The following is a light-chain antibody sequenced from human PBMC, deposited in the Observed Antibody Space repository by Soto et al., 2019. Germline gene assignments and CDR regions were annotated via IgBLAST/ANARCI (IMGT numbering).Light chain of an antibody. V-gene: IGKV1-12*01. Sequence: DIQMTQSPSSVSASVGDRVTSTCRASQGISSLLAWYQQKPGKAPNLLIHTASSLQSGVPSRFRRSGYGTDFTLTISSLQPEDFATYYCQQANSFPLAFGGGTKVEIK. CDR2: TAS. CDR1: QGISSL. CDR3: QQANSFPLA. J-gene: IGKJ4*01.